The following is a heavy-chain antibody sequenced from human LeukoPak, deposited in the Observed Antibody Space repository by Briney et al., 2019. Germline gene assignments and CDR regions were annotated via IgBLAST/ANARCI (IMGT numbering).Heavy chain of an antibody. CDR1: GYTFTSYA. V-gene: IGHV1-69*13. Sequence: GASVKVSCKASGYTFTSYAISWVRQAPGQGLDWMGGIIPLFGTAHYAQKFQGRVTITADESTTTAYIELRSLRSEDTAVYYCARVWGQGSSGYYPFWGQGTLVTVSS. CDR3: ARVWGQGSSGYYPF. J-gene: IGHJ4*02. CDR2: IIPLFGTA. D-gene: IGHD3-22*01.